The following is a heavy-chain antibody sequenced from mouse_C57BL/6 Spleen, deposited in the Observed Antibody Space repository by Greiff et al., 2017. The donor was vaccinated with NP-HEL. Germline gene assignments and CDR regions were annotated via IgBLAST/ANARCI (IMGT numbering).Heavy chain of an antibody. Sequence: VQLQESGAELAKPGASVKLSCKASGYTFTSYWMHWVKQRPGQGLEWIGYINPSSGYTKYNQKFKDKATLTADKSSSTAYMQLSSLTYEDSAVYYCANDYGSSYDYFDYWGQGTTLTVSS. J-gene: IGHJ2*01. D-gene: IGHD1-1*01. V-gene: IGHV1-7*01. CDR2: INPSSGYT. CDR1: GYTFTSYW. CDR3: ANDYGSSYDYFDY.